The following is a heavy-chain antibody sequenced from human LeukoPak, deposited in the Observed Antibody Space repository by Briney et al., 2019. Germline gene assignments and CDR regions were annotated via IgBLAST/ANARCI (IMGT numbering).Heavy chain of an antibody. V-gene: IGHV4-38-2*01. J-gene: IGHJ4*02. CDR2: IYHSGST. CDR3: ARRGREIYYFDY. D-gene: IGHD2-21*01. CDR1: GYSLSSGYY. Sequence: SETLSLTCAVSGYSLSSGYYWGWIRQPPGKGLEWIGSIYHSGSTYYNPSLKSRVTISVDTSKNQFSLKLSSVTAADTAVYYCARRGREIYYFDYWGQGTLVTVSS.